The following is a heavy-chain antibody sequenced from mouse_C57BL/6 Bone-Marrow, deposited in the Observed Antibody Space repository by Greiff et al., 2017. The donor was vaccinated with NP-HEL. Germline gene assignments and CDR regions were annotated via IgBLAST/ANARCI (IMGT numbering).Heavy chain of an antibody. Sequence: EVKLMESGGGLVQPGGSMKLSCVASGFTFSNYWMNWVRQSPEKGLEWVAQIRLKSDNYATHYAESVKGRFTISRDDSKSSVYLQMNNLRAEDTGIYYCNPRQLYAMDYWGQGTSVTVSS. J-gene: IGHJ4*01. CDR3: NPRQLYAMDY. D-gene: IGHD3-2*01. CDR2: IRLKSDNYAT. V-gene: IGHV6-3*01. CDR1: GFTFSNYW.